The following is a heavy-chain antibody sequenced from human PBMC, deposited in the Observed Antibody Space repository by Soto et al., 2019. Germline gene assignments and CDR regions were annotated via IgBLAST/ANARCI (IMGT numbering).Heavy chain of an antibody. Sequence: QITLRESGPTLVKPTQTLTLTCTFSGFSLSSSGVGVGWIRQPPGKALEWLAFIYWDDDKRYSPSLKSRLTITKDNSKNQVVLTLTIMDPVDTATYYCAHRPIVVAGTRGFAGFDPWCQGTLVTVSS. CDR1: GFSLSSSGVG. V-gene: IGHV2-5*02. D-gene: IGHD6-19*01. CDR3: AHRPIVVAGTRGFAGFDP. J-gene: IGHJ5*02. CDR2: IYWDDDK.